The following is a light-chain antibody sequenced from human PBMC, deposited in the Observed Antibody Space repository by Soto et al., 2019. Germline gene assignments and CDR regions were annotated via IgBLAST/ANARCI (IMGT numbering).Light chain of an antibody. CDR3: QSYDNSLYV. Sequence: QSVLTQPPSVSGAPGQRVTISCSGSSSNIGAGYDVHWYQQLPGTAPKLLIYANSDRPSGVPDRFSGSKSGTSASLAITGLQAEDEADYYCQSYDNSLYVIGFGTKLTVL. CDR1: SSNIGAGYD. V-gene: IGLV1-40*01. J-gene: IGLJ1*01. CDR2: ANS.